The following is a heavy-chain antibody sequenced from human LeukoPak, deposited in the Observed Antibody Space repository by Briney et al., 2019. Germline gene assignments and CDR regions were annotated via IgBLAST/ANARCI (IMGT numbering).Heavy chain of an antibody. CDR3: AKSAGGSSSWYYFDY. D-gene: IGHD6-13*01. J-gene: IGHJ4*02. CDR2: IQLDGGRT. V-gene: IGHV3-30*02. CDR1: GFIFSSDG. Sequence: GGSLRLSCGASGFIFSSDGMHWVRQAPGKGPEWVAFIQLDGGRTEYADSVKGRFTISRDNSKNTLYLQMNSLRAEDTAIYYCAKSAGGSSSWYYFDYWGQGTLVTVSS.